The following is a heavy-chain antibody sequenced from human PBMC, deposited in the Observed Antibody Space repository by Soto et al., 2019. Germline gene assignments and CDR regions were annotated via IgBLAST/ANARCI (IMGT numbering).Heavy chain of an antibody. CDR2: IDPSDSYT. Sequence: PGESLKISCKGSGYSFTSYWISWVRQMPGKGLEWMGRIDPSDSYTNYSPSFQGHVTISADKSISTAYLQWSSLKASDTAMYYCARRDAYYYDSSGYLSYGMDVWAQRTKVTVSS. CDR1: GYSFTSYW. D-gene: IGHD3-22*01. V-gene: IGHV5-10-1*01. CDR3: ARRDAYYYDSSGYLSYGMDV. J-gene: IGHJ6*02.